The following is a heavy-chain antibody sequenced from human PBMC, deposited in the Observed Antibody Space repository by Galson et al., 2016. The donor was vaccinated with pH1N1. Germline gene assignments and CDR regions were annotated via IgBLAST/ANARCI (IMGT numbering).Heavy chain of an antibody. V-gene: IGHV3-23*01. J-gene: IGHJ4*02. CDR2: IFGSAAKT. CDR1: GFTFSDYV. CDR3: VRDQEDGYNALDY. Sequence: SLRLSCAASGFTFSDYVMTWVRQAPGKGLEWVSAIFGSAAKTFYADSVMGRFTISRDNSKNTLYLQMNGLRTEDTAVYYCVRDQEDGYNALDYWGQGTLVTVSS. D-gene: IGHD5-24*01.